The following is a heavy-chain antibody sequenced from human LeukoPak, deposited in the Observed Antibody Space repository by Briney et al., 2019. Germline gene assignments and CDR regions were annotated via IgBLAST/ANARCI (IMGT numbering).Heavy chain of an antibody. V-gene: IGHV4-34*01. CDR1: GGSFSGYY. D-gene: IGHD5-18*01. J-gene: IGHJ6*02. CDR2: INHSGST. Sequence: SETLSLTCAVYGGSFSGYYWSWIRQPPGKGLEWIGEINHSGSTNYNPSLKSRVTISVDTSKNQFSLKLSSVTAADTAVYYCARGLGYSYGFTYYYYGMDVWGQGTTATVSS. CDR3: ARGLGYSYGFTYYYYGMDV.